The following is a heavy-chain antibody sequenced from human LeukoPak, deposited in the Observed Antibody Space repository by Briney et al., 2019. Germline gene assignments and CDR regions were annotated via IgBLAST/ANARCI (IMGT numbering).Heavy chain of an antibody. CDR3: AKGSSRPPNAFDI. J-gene: IGHJ3*02. Sequence: GGSLRLSCTASGFTFSGHWMSWVRQAPGKGLEWVASIRQDGSEKHYVDSVEGRFIISRDNAKNSVHLQMNSLRAEDTAVYYCAKGSSRPPNAFDIWGQGTLVTVSS. CDR1: GFTFSGHW. CDR2: IRQDGSEK. D-gene: IGHD6-6*01. V-gene: IGHV3-7*01.